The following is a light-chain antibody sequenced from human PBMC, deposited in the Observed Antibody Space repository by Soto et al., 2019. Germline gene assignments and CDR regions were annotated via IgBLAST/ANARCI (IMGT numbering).Light chain of an antibody. J-gene: IGLJ2*01. CDR3: ASYTGSDTLV. CDR2: EVS. CDR1: SSDVGGYNY. V-gene: IGLV2-8*01. Sequence: QSALTQPPSASGSPGQSVTISCTGTSSDVGGYNYVSWYQQHPGKAPKLMIYEVSKRPSGVPDRLSVSKSGKTASLTVSGLYVEDVAQYFSASYTGSDTLVFGGETTLSV.